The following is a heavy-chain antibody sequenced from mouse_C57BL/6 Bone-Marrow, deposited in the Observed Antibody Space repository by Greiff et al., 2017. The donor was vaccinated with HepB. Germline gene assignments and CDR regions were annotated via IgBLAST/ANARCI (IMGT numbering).Heavy chain of an antibody. CDR2: IYPSDSET. J-gene: IGHJ2*01. CDR1: GYTFTSYW. V-gene: IGHV1-61*01. D-gene: IGHD1-1*01. Sequence: VQLQQPGAELVRPGSSVKLSCKASGYTFTSYWMDWVKQRPGQGLEWIGNIYPSDSETHYNQKFKDKATLTVDKSSSTAYMQLSSLTSEDSAVYYWARHYYGSPDYWGQGTTLTVSS. CDR3: ARHYYGSPDY.